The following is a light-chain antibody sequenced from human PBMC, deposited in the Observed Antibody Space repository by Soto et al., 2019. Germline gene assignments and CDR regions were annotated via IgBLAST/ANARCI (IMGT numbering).Light chain of an antibody. CDR3: SSYTSTTTRV. CDR2: EVS. J-gene: IGLJ1*01. V-gene: IGLV2-14*01. Sequence: IDPKLMIYEVSNRPSGVSNRFSGSKSGNTATLSISGLQAEDEADYYCSSYTSTTTRVFGTGTKVTVL.